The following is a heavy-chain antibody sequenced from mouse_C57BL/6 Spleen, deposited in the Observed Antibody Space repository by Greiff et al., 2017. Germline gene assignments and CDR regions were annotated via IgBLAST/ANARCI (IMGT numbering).Heavy chain of an antibody. D-gene: IGHD1-1*01. CDR2: IHPSDSDT. Sequence: QVQLQQPGAELVKPGASVKVSCKASGYTFTSYWMHWVKQRPGQGLEWIGRIHPSDSDTNYNQKFKGKATLTVDKSSSTAYMQLSSLTSEDYAVYCSAIYPDDGSSPDDWGQGTTLTVSS. CDR1: GYTFTSYW. CDR3: AIYPDDGSSPDD. V-gene: IGHV1-74*01. J-gene: IGHJ2*01.